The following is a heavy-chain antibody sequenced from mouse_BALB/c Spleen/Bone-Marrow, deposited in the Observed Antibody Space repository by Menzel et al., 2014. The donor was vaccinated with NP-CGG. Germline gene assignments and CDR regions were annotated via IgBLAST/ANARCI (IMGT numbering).Heavy chain of an antibody. D-gene: IGHD1-1*01. V-gene: IGHV4-1*02. CDR2: INPDSSTI. CDR3: ARLNYYGNLFV. CDR1: GFDFSRYW. J-gene: IGHJ1*01. Sequence: DVKLQESGGGLVQPGGSLKLSCAASGFDFSRYWMSWVRQAPGKGLDWIGEINPDSSTINYTPSLKDRFIISRDNAKNTLYLQMSKVRSEDTALYYCARLNYYGNLFVWGAGTTVTVSS.